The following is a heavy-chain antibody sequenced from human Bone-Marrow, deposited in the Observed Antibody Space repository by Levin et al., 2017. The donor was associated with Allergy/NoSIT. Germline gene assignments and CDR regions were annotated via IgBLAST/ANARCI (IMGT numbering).Heavy chain of an antibody. V-gene: IGHV3-7*03. J-gene: IGHJ6*03. D-gene: IGHD4-17*01. Sequence: PGGSLRLSCAASGFTFSSYWMSWVRQAPGKGLEWVANIKQDGSEKYYVDSVKGRFTISRDNAKNSLYLQMNSLRAEDTAVYYCARERGDYGDPYYYYYYMDVWGKGTTVTVSS. CDR1: GFTFSSYW. CDR3: ARERGDYGDPYYYYYYMDV. CDR2: IKQDGSEK.